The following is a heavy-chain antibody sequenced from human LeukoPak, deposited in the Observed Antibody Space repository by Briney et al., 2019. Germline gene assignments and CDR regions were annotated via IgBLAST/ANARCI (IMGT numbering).Heavy chain of an antibody. Sequence: ASVKVSCKASGYTFTSYGISWVRQAPGQGLEWMGWISAYNGNTNYAQKLQGRVTMTTDTSTSTAYMELRSLRSDDTAVYYCARDPSTVTTWNWSDPWGQGTLVTVSS. CDR3: ARDPSTVTTWNWSDP. D-gene: IGHD4-11*01. V-gene: IGHV1-18*01. CDR1: GYTFTSYG. CDR2: ISAYNGNT. J-gene: IGHJ5*02.